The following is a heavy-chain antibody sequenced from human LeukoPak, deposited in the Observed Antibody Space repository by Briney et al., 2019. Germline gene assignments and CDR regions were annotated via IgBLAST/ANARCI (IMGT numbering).Heavy chain of an antibody. CDR1: GFTFDDYA. CDR2: ISWNSGSI. CDR3: AKDTYPEYSSGWYFRFDP. D-gene: IGHD6-19*01. J-gene: IGHJ5*02. V-gene: IGHV3-9*01. Sequence: QTGGSLRLSCAASGFTFDDYAMHWVRQAPGKGLEWVSGISWNSGSIDYADSVKGRFTISRDNTKNSLYLQMNSLRAEDTALYYCAKDTYPEYSSGWYFRFDPWGQGTLVTVSS.